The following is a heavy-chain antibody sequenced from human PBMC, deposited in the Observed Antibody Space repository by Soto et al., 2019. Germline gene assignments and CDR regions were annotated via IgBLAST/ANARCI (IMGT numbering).Heavy chain of an antibody. CDR3: ARSFYDILTGYYAVWVY. D-gene: IGHD3-9*01. J-gene: IGHJ4*02. Sequence: QVQLVQSGAEVKKHGASVKVSCKASGYTFTSYYMHWVRQAPGQGLEWMGIINPSGGSTSYAQKFQGRVTMTRDTSTSTVYMELSSLRSEDTAVYYCARSFYDILTGYYAVWVYWGQGTLVTVSS. CDR1: GYTFTSYY. CDR2: INPSGGST. V-gene: IGHV1-46*03.